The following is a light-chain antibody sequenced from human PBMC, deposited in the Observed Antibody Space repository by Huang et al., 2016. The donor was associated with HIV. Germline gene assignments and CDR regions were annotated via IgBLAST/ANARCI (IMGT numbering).Light chain of an antibody. CDR1: QSVSAY. CDR2: DTS. J-gene: IGKJ4*01. V-gene: IGKV3-11*01. CDR3: QQRTTWPMLT. Sequence: EVVLTQSPATLSLSPGESATLSCRASQSVSAYLAWYQHRPGQAPRLLIYDTSKRATGLPARFSGSGSGTDFTLTISSLEPEDFAVYYCQQRTTWPMLTFGGGTKVEIK.